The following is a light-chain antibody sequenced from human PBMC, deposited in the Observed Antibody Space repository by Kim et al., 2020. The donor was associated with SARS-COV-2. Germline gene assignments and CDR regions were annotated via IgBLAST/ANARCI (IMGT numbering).Light chain of an antibody. CDR1: RSVGSK. V-gene: IGKV3-15*01. CDR2: GAS. J-gene: IGKJ4*01. Sequence: VSPGKRATLSCRASRSVGSKLAWYQQKPGQAPRLLMYGASTRATGIPARFSGSGSGTEFTLTITSLQSEDFAVYYCQQYHKWPPLTFGGGTKLEI. CDR3: QQYHKWPPLT.